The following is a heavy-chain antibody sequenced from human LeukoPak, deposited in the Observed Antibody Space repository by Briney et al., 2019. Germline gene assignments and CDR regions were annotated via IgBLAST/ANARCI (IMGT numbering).Heavy chain of an antibody. CDR1: GFTFSSYG. J-gene: IGHJ5*02. CDR2: ISYDGSNK. D-gene: IGHD5-24*01. Sequence: GRSLRLSCAASGFTFSSYGMHWVRQAPGKGLEWVAVISYDGSNKYYADSVKGRFTISRDNSKNTLYLQMNSLRAEDTAVYYCARGAGAGYNNWFDPWGQGTLVTVSS. CDR3: ARGAGAGYNNWFDP. V-gene: IGHV3-30*19.